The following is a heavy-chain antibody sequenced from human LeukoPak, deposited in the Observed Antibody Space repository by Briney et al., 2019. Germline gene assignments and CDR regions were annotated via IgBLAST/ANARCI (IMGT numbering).Heavy chain of an antibody. CDR2: INHSGST. V-gene: IGHV4-34*01. Sequence: SETLSLTCAVYGGSFSGDYWSWIRQPPGKGLEWIGEINHSGSTNYNPSLKSRVTISVDTSKNQFSLKLSSVTAADTAVYYCARAASLSYSNSPYYYYGMDVWGQGTTVTVSS. D-gene: IGHD4-11*01. CDR3: ARAASLSYSNSPYYYYGMDV. J-gene: IGHJ6*02. CDR1: GGSFSGDY.